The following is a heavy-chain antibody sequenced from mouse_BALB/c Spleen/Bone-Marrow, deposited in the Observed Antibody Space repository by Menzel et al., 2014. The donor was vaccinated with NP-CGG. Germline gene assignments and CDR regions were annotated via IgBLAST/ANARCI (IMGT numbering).Heavy chain of an antibody. CDR1: GFSLTGFG. Sequence: VMLVESGPGLVAPSQSLSITCTVSGFSLTGFGVNWVRQPPGKGLEWLGMIWADGSTDYNSALRSRLSISKANSKSQVFFKMNSLQTDDTASYNCARADGSGYAMDYWGQGTSVTVSS. J-gene: IGHJ4*01. CDR3: ARADGSGYAMDY. V-gene: IGHV2-6-7*01. D-gene: IGHD2-3*01. CDR2: IWADGST.